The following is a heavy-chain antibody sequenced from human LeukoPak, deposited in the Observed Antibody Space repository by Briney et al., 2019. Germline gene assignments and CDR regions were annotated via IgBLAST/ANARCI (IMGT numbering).Heavy chain of an antibody. J-gene: IGHJ4*02. CDR2: ISSSSSYI. Sequence: GGSLRLSCAASGFTFSSYCMNWVRQAPGKGLEWVSSISSSSSYIYYADSVKGRFTISRDNAKNSLYLQMNSLRAEDTAVYYCARGRVLGSLRNNYFDYWGQGTLVTVSS. V-gene: IGHV3-21*01. CDR1: GFTFSSYC. D-gene: IGHD1-14*01. CDR3: ARGRVLGSLRNNYFDY.